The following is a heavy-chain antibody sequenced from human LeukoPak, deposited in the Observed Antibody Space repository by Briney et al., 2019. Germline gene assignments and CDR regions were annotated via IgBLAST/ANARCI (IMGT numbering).Heavy chain of an antibody. D-gene: IGHD3-10*01. J-gene: IGHJ4*02. CDR2: IKEDGSEK. V-gene: IGHV3-7*01. CDR3: VSPRGV. CDR1: GFTFSGYW. Sequence: GGSLRLSCAASGFTFSGYWMTWVRQAPGKGLEWVANIKEDGSEKYYMDSVKGRFTISRDNAKNSLYLQMNSLRGEDTAVYYCVSPRGVWGQGSLVTVSS.